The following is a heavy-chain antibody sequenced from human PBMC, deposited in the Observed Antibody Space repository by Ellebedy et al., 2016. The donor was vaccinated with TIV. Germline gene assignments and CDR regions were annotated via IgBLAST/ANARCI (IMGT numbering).Heavy chain of an antibody. J-gene: IGHJ6*02. V-gene: IGHV4-4*07. CDR3: ARVRAIPYGMDV. Sequence: MPSETLSLTCTVSGCSISNYYWSWIRQPAGKGLEWIGRIYFSGSINYNPSLKSRVTMLVDTSKNQFSLRLSSVTAADTAVYYCARVRAIPYGMDVWGQGTTVSVSS. CDR2: IYFSGSI. CDR1: GCSISNYY.